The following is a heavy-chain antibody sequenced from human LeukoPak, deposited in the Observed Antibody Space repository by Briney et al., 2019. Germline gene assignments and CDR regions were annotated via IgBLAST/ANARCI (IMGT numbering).Heavy chain of an antibody. CDR1: GFTFSSYA. CDR3: TRGYCGGTSCYRFAFDI. V-gene: IGHV3-23*01. Sequence: GGSLRLSCAASGFTFSSYAVSWVRQAPGKGLEWVSTLSGSGGGTYFADSVKGRFTISRDNSKNTLYLQMNSLRAEDTAVYYCTRGYCGGTSCYRFAFDIWGQGTMVTVSS. CDR2: LSGSGGGT. D-gene: IGHD2-2*01. J-gene: IGHJ3*02.